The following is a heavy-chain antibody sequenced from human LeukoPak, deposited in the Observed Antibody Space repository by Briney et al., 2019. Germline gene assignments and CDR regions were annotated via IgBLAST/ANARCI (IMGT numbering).Heavy chain of an antibody. V-gene: IGHV3-30*18. Sequence: GGSLRLSCAASGFSFSTFGMHWVRQTPGEGLEWVSHISKDESNKYYADSVEGRFTISRDTSKNTLFLQMNSLRVEDTAVYYCAKDNPVLEYWGQGTLVTVSS. CDR2: ISKDESNK. J-gene: IGHJ4*02. CDR3: AKDNPVLEY. CDR1: GFSFSTFG.